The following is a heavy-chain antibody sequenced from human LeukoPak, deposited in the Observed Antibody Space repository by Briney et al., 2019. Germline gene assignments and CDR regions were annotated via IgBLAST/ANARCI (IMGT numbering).Heavy chain of an antibody. V-gene: IGHV4-34*01. Sequence: NPSETLSLTCAVYGGSFSGYYWSWIRQPPGKGLEWIGEINHSGSTNYNPPLKSRVTISVDTSKNQFSLKLSSVTAADTAVYYCARYYYDSSGVDGFDYWGQGTLVTVSS. CDR1: GGSFSGYY. CDR2: INHSGST. D-gene: IGHD3-22*01. J-gene: IGHJ4*02. CDR3: ARYYYDSSGVDGFDY.